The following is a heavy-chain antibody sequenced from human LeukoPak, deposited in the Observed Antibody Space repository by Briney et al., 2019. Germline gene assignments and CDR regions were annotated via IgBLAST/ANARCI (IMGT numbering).Heavy chain of an antibody. Sequence: GGSLRLSCAASGFTVSSNYMSWVRQAPGKGLEWVSVIYSGGSTYYADSVKGRFIISRDNPKNTLYLQMNSLRAEDTAVYYCARATFWSGYQRDSWYMDVWGKGTPVTV. D-gene: IGHD3-3*01. V-gene: IGHV3-66*02. CDR2: IYSGGST. CDR3: ARATFWSGYQRDSWYMDV. CDR1: GFTVSSNY. J-gene: IGHJ6*03.